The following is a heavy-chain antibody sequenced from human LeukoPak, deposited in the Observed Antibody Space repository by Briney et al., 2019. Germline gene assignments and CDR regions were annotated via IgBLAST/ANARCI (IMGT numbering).Heavy chain of an antibody. Sequence: GGSLRLSCAASGFTFSSYSMNWVRQAPGKGLEWVSFIDTSGTYIYYGDSMKGRFSISRDNAKNSLSLQMNGLRAEDTAVYYCARGRSITLLRGVAMSDGFDIWGQGTIVTVSS. CDR2: IDTSGTYI. V-gene: IGHV3-21*01. D-gene: IGHD3-10*01. J-gene: IGHJ3*02. CDR3: ARGRSITLLRGVAMSDGFDI. CDR1: GFTFSSYS.